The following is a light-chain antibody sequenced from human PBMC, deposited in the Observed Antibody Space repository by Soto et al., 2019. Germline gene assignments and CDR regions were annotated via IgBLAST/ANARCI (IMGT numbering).Light chain of an antibody. V-gene: IGLV2-14*03. Sequence: QSALTQPASVSGSPGQSITISCTGTSSDVGAYNYVSWYQQHPGNAPKLMIYDVSNRPSGVSNRISGSKTGDTASLTISGLQAEDEADYYCSSYTSRHTDVFGTGTKVTVL. CDR3: SSYTSRHTDV. J-gene: IGLJ1*01. CDR1: SSDVGAYNY. CDR2: DVS.